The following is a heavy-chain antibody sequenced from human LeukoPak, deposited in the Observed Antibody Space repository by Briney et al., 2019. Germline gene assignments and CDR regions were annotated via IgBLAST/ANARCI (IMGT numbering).Heavy chain of an antibody. CDR1: GSTFSSYS. D-gene: IGHD4-11*01. J-gene: IGHJ4*02. V-gene: IGHV3-21*01. CDR2: ISSSSSYI. CDR3: AREYPRILYSNYRPLDY. Sequence: GGSLRLSCAASGSTFSSYSMNWVRQAPGEGLEWVSSISSSSSYIYYADSVKGRFTISRDNAKNSLYLQMNSLRAEDTAVYYCAREYPRILYSNYRPLDYWGQGTLVTVSS.